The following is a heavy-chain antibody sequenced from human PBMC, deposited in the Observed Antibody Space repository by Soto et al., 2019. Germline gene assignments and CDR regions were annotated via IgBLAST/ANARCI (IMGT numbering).Heavy chain of an antibody. J-gene: IGHJ4*02. CDR3: ARASWDRVRGVKEFDY. Sequence: QVQLVQSGAEVKKTGASVKVSCKASGYTFTNDYMHWVRQAPGQGLEWMGIINPSTGTTSYAQKFQGRVIMTRDTSTSTVHMELSSLRSHDTALYYCARASWDRVRGVKEFDYRGQGTLVTVSS. D-gene: IGHD3-10*01. CDR2: INPSTGTT. CDR1: GYTFTNDY. V-gene: IGHV1-46*01.